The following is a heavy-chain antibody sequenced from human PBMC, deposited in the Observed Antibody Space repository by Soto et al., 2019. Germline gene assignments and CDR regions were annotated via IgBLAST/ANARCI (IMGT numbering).Heavy chain of an antibody. J-gene: IGHJ4*02. CDR1: SGSISSSNW. V-gene: IGHV4-4*02. CDR3: ARAGTPSDYFDY. CDR2: IYHSGST. Sequence: QVQLQESGPGLVKPAGTLSLTCAVSSGSISSSNWWSWVRQPPGKGLEWIGEIYHSGSTNYNPSLKSRVTISVDKSKNQFSLNPCSVTAADTAVYYCARAGTPSDYFDYWGQGTLVTVSS. D-gene: IGHD6-19*01.